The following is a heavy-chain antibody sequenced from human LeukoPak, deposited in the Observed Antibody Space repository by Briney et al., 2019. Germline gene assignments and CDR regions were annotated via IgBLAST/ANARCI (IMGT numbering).Heavy chain of an antibody. V-gene: IGHV3-7*01. CDR1: GFIFSAYW. CDR2: MYQDGSGK. J-gene: IGHJ3*02. D-gene: IGHD2-2*01. CDR3: ARSSAREYCSSSTCYLIGAFDI. Sequence: GGSLRLSCAASGFIFSAYWVTWVRQAPGKGLEWVANMYQDGSGKYYVDSVKGRFTISRDNAKNSLYLQMNSLRAEDTAVYYCARSSAREYCSSSTCYLIGAFDIWGQGTMVTVSS.